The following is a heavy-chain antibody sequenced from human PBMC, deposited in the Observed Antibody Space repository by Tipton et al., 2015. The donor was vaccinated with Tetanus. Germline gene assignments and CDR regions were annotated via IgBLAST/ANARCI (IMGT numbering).Heavy chain of an antibody. CDR1: GFTFSDYS. V-gene: IGHV3-21*01. D-gene: IGHD2-21*02. J-gene: IGHJ4*02. CDR2: ISGSSYYI. CDR3: ARVHTPGLLGRYPLVY. Sequence: GSLRLSCAASGFTFSDYSMNWVRQAPGKGLEWVSSISGSSYYIYYADSVKGRFTISRANAKNSLYLQMNSLRADDTGVYFCARVHTPGLLGRYPLVYWGQGTLVTVSS.